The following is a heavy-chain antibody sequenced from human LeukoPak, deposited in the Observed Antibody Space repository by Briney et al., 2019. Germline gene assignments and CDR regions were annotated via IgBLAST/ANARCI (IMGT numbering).Heavy chain of an antibody. Sequence: EASVKVSFKASGYTFTDYYMHWVRQAPGQGLEWMGWINPNSGGTNYAQKFQGRVTMTRDTSISTAYMELRRLRSDDTAVYYCARGYLYYYDVSGYPFDYWGQGTLVTVSS. V-gene: IGHV1-2*02. CDR1: GYTFTDYY. CDR3: ARGYLYYYDVSGYPFDY. D-gene: IGHD3-22*01. CDR2: INPNSGGT. J-gene: IGHJ4*02.